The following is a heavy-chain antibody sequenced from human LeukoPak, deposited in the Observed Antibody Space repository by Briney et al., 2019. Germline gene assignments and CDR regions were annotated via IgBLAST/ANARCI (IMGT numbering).Heavy chain of an antibody. CDR2: IIPIFGTA. D-gene: IGHD3/OR15-3a*01. J-gene: IGHJ3*02. Sequence: ASVKVSCKASGGTFSSYAISWVRQAPGQGLEWMGGIIPIFGTANYAQKFQGRVTITADKSTSTAYMELSSLRSEDTAVYYCACLLGLDAFDIWGQGTMVTVSS. V-gene: IGHV1-69*06. CDR1: GGTFSSYA. CDR3: ACLLGLDAFDI.